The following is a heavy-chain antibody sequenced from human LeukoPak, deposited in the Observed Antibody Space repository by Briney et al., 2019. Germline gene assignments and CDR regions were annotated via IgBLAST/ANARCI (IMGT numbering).Heavy chain of an antibody. Sequence: ASVKVSCKASGGTFSSYAISWVRQAPGQGLEWMGRIIPILGIANYAQKFQGRVTITADKSTSTAYMELSSLRSEDTAVYYCAREPIVAKVDAFDIWGQGTMVTVSS. V-gene: IGHV1-69*04. CDR1: GGTFSSYA. J-gene: IGHJ3*02. CDR3: AREPIVAKVDAFDI. CDR2: IIPILGIA. D-gene: IGHD5-12*01.